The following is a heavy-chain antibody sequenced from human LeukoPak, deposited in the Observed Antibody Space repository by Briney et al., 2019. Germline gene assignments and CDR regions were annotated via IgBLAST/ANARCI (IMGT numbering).Heavy chain of an antibody. V-gene: IGHV1-2*02. D-gene: IGHD3-22*01. J-gene: IGHJ4*02. CDR1: GYTFTGYY. Sequence: ASVKVSCKASGYTFTGYYMHWVRQAPGQGLEWMGWINPNSGGTNYAQKLQGRVTMTRDTSISTAYMELSRLRSDDTAVYYCARGYYDSSGYYYFDYWGQGTLVTVSS. CDR2: INPNSGGT. CDR3: ARGYYDSSGYYYFDY.